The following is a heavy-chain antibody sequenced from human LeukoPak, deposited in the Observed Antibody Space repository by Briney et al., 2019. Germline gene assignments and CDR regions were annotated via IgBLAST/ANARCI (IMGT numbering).Heavy chain of an antibody. D-gene: IGHD1-20*01. CDR3: SSRIIGTRVDY. Sequence: GGSLKLSCAASGFTFTGSTMYWVRQASGKGLEWVGRIRNKLNSYATGYAASVKGRFTISRDDSKNTTYLQMNSLKTDDTAVYYCSSRIIGTRVDYWGQGILVTVS. CDR2: IRNKLNSYAT. CDR1: GFTFTGST. V-gene: IGHV3-73*01. J-gene: IGHJ4*02.